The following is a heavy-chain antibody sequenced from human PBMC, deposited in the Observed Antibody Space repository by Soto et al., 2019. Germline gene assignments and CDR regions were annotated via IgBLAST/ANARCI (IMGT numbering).Heavy chain of an antibody. V-gene: IGHV4-59*01. CDR2: ISNSGTA. Sequence: SETLSLTCTVSGGSMSGYSWSWIRQPPGRGLEWIGHISNSGTANYNPSLKSRVTMSVDTSKNQISLKVTSVTAADTAVYYCASSGAGSGDYWGQGTPVTVSS. CDR3: ASSGAGSGDY. CDR1: GGSMSGYS. J-gene: IGHJ4*02. D-gene: IGHD3-10*01.